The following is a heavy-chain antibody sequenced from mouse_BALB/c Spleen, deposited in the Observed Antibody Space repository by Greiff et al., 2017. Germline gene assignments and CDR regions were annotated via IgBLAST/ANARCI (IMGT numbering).Heavy chain of an antibody. CDR2: IDPANGNT. V-gene: IGHV14-3*02. CDR3: ARAYYYGRVAMDY. CDR1: GFNIKDTY. J-gene: IGHJ4*01. D-gene: IGHD1-1*01. Sequence: EVKLVESGAELVKPGASVKLSCTASGFNIKDTYMHWVKQRPEQGLEWIGRIDPANGNTKYDPKFQGKATITADTSSNTAYLQLSSLTSEDTAVYYCARAYYYGRVAMDYWGQGTSVTVSS.